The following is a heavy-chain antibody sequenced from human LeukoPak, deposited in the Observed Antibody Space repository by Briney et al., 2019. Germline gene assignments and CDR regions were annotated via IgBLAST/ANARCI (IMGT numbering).Heavy chain of an antibody. D-gene: IGHD3-22*01. Sequence: PSETLSLTCTVSGVSMSSGGFYWSWIRQLPGKGLEWIGYIYYSGTTYYNPSLKSRVTISVDTSKNQFSLKVNSVTASDTAVYYCSTSDDSSGYLTSFDPWDQGTLVTVSS. V-gene: IGHV4-31*03. J-gene: IGHJ5*02. CDR3: STSDDSSGYLTSFDP. CDR1: GVSMSSGGFY. CDR2: IYYSGTT.